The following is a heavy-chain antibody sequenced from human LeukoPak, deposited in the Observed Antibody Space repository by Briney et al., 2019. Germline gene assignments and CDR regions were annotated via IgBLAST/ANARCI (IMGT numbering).Heavy chain of an antibody. CDR1: GFTFSYYG. D-gene: IGHD2-15*01. CDR3: AKDQSGVTMIDDY. V-gene: IGHV3-30*18. J-gene: IGHJ4*02. Sequence: GGSQRLSCAASGFTFSYYGMHWVRQAPGKGLEWVAVTSSDGSNKYYADSVKGRFTISRDNPNNTLYLQMNSLRAEDTAVYYCAKDQSGVTMIDDYWGQGTLVTVSS. CDR2: TSSDGSNK.